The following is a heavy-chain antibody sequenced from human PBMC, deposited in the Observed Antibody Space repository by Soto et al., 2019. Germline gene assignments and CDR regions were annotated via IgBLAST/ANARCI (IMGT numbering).Heavy chain of an antibody. CDR2: ISGSGGST. V-gene: IGHV3-23*01. D-gene: IGHD1-7*01. CDR1: GFTFSSYA. CDR3: AKSPYNWNYDLHFDY. J-gene: IGHJ4*02. Sequence: TGGSLRLSCAASGFTFSSYAMSWVRQAPGKGLEWVSAISGSGGSTYYADSVKGRFTISRDNSKNTLYLQMNSLRAEDTAVYYCAKSPYNWNYDLHFDYWGQGTLVTVSS.